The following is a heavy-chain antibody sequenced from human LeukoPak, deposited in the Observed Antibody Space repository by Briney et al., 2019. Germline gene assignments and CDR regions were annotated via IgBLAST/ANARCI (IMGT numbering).Heavy chain of an antibody. CDR1: TFTFSNYW. J-gene: IGHJ5*02. CDR2: IKQDGSEK. Sequence: PGGSLRLSCAASTFTFSNYWMSWVRQAPGKGLEWVANIKQDGSEKYYVDSVKGRFTISRDNAKTSLYLQMNSLRAEDTAVYYCARRAVAGSYNWFDPWGQGTLVTVSS. CDR3: ARRAVAGSYNWFDP. D-gene: IGHD6-19*01. V-gene: IGHV3-7*03.